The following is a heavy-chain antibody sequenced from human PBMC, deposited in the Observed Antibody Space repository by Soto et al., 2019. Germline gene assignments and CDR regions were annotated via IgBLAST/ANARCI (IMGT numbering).Heavy chain of an antibody. D-gene: IGHD1-26*01. V-gene: IGHV1-69*01. Sequence: QVQLVQSGAEVKKPGSSVKVSCKASGGTFSSYAISWVRQAPGQGLEWMGGIIPIFGTANYAQKFQGRVTITADESTSTAYMELSSLRSEDTAVYYCANTQSRYSGSYYWDFDYWGQGTLVTVSS. CDR3: ANTQSRYSGSYYWDFDY. CDR1: GGTFSSYA. CDR2: IIPIFGTA. J-gene: IGHJ4*02.